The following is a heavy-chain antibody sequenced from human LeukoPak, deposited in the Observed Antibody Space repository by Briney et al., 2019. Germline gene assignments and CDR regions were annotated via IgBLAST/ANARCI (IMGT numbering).Heavy chain of an antibody. CDR3: ARDFYSSGWYYAFDI. CDR1: GGSISSYY. CDR2: IYYSGST. Sequence: SETLSLTCTVSGGSISSYYWSWIRQPPGKGLEWIGYIYYSGSTNYNPFLKSRVTISVDTSKNQFSLKLSSVTAADTAVYYCARDFYSSGWYYAFDIWGQGTMITVSS. D-gene: IGHD6-19*01. J-gene: IGHJ3*02. V-gene: IGHV4-59*01.